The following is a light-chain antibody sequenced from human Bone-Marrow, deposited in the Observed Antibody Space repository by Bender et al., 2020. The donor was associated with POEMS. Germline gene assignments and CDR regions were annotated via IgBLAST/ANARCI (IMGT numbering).Light chain of an antibody. J-gene: IGLJ3*02. V-gene: IGLV1-44*01. CDR1: SFNIRGNP. CDR2: TTD. Sequence: QSVLTQPPSISATPGQRITISCSGSSFNIRGNPVNWFQQLPGTAPKLLIHTTDQRPSGVPDRFYGSKSGTSASLAISALQPEDEADYYCCSYVGSRTWVFGEGSKVTVL. CDR3: CSYVGSRTWV.